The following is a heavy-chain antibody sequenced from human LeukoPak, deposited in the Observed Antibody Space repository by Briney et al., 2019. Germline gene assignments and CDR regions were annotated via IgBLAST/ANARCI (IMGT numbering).Heavy chain of an antibody. V-gene: IGHV1-69*13. D-gene: IGHD3-3*01. Sequence: SVKVSCKASGGTFSSYAISWVRQAPGQGLEWMGGIIPISGTANYAQKFQGKVTITADESTSTAYMELSSLRSEDTAVYYCADLRRNWFDPWGQGTLVTVSS. CDR1: GGTFSSYA. J-gene: IGHJ5*02. CDR3: ADLRRNWFDP. CDR2: IIPISGTA.